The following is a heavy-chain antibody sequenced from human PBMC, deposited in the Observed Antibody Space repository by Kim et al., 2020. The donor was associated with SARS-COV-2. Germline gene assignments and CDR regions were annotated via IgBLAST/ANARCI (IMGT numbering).Heavy chain of an antibody. CDR3: ARDFWNDGYFDY. CDR1: GGSISSYY. CDR2: IYYSGST. V-gene: IGHV4-59*13. Sequence: SETLSLTCTVSGGSISSYYWSWIRQPPGKGLEWIGYIYYSGSTNYNPSLKSRVTISVDTSKNQFSLKLSSVTAADTAVYYCARDFWNDGYFDYWGQGTLVTVSS. D-gene: IGHD1-1*01. J-gene: IGHJ4*02.